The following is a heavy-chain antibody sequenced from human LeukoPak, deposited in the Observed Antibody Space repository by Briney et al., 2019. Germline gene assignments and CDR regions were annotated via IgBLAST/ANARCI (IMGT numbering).Heavy chain of an antibody. Sequence: SETLSLTCAVYGGSFSGYYWSWIRQPPGKGLEWIGSIYYSGSTYYNPSLKSRVTISVDTSKDQFSLKLSSVTAADTAVYYCASSMVRGVIIAWGQGTLVTVSS. V-gene: IGHV4-34*01. CDR2: IYYSGST. D-gene: IGHD3-10*01. J-gene: IGHJ5*02. CDR3: ASSMVRGVIIA. CDR1: GGSFSGYY.